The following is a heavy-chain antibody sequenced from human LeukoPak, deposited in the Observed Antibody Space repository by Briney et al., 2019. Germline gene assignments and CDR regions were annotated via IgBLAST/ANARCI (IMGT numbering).Heavy chain of an antibody. V-gene: IGHV3-13*01. D-gene: IGHD6-19*01. CDR1: GFTFSSYS. CDR3: ARVRASGWRHIDY. CDR2: IGTAGDT. J-gene: IGHJ4*02. Sequence: LPGGSLRLSCAASGFTFSSYSMNWVRQATGKGLEWVSAIGTAGDTYYPGSVKGRFTISRENAKNSLYLQMNSLRAGDTAVYYCARVRASGWRHIDYWGQGTWSPSPQ.